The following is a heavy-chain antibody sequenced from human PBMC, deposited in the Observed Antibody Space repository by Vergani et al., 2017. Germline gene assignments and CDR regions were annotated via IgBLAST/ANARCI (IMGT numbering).Heavy chain of an antibody. D-gene: IGHD6-13*01. CDR3: ARGKQLGLWYYYYMDV. J-gene: IGHJ6*03. Sequence: QVQLQQWGAGLLKPSETLSLTCAVYGGSFSGYYWSWIRQPPGTGLEWIGEINHSGSTNYNPSLKSRVTISVDTSKNQFSLKLSSVTAADTAVYYCARGKQLGLWYYYYMDVWGKGTTVTVSS. V-gene: IGHV4-34*01. CDR1: GGSFSGYY. CDR2: INHSGST.